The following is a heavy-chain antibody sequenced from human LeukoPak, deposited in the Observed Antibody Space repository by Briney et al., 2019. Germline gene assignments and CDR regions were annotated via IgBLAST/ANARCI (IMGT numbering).Heavy chain of an antibody. CDR1: GGSFSGYY. CDR3: ARQLWFGEFHFDY. Sequence: SETLSLTCAVYGGSFSGYYWSWIRQPPGKGLEWIGEINHSGSTNYNPSLKSRVTISVDTSKNQFSLKLSSVTAADTAVYYCARQLWFGEFHFDYWGQGTLVTVSS. CDR2: INHSGST. J-gene: IGHJ4*02. V-gene: IGHV4-34*01. D-gene: IGHD3-10*01.